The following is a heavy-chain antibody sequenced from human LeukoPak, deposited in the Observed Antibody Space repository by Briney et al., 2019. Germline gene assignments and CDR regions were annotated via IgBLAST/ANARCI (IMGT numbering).Heavy chain of an antibody. CDR2: IYYSGST. CDR1: GGSISGYY. J-gene: IGHJ5*02. D-gene: IGHD2-2*01. V-gene: IGHV4-59*01. CDR3: ARAYCSSTSCYWNWFDP. Sequence: SETLSLTCTVSGGSISGYYWSWIRQPPGKGLEWIGYIYYSGSTNYNPSLKSRVTISVDTSKNQFSLKLSSVTAADTAVYYCARAYCSSTSCYWNWFDPWGQGTLVTVSS.